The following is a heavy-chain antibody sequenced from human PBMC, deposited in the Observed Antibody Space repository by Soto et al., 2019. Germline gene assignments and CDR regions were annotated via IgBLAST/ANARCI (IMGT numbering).Heavy chain of an antibody. CDR3: ARGLLWFGELFDAFDI. CDR1: GYTFTSYA. V-gene: IGHV1-3*01. J-gene: IGHJ3*02. D-gene: IGHD3-10*01. CDR2: INAGNGNT. Sequence: ASVKVSCKASGYTFTSYAMHWVRQVPGQRLEWMGWINAGNGNTKYSQKFQGRVTITRDTSASTAYMELSSLRSEDTAVYYCARGLLWFGELFDAFDIWGQGTMVTVSS.